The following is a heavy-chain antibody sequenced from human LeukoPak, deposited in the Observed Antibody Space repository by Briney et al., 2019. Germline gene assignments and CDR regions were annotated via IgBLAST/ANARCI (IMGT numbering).Heavy chain of an antibody. J-gene: IGHJ3*02. CDR2: TRNKANSYTT. Sequence: GGSLRLSCAASGFTFSDHHMDWVRQAPGKGLEWVGRTRNKANSYTTEYAASVKGRFTISRDDSKTSLYLQMNSLKTEDTAVYYCARVTLVRGVPDTFDIWGQGTMVTVSS. D-gene: IGHD3-10*01. V-gene: IGHV3-72*01. CDR3: ARVTLVRGVPDTFDI. CDR1: GFTFSDHH.